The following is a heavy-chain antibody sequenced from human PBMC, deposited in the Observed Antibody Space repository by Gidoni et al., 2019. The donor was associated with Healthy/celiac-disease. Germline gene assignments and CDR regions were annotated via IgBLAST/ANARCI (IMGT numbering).Heavy chain of an antibody. CDR1: GRPLRSYA. CDR3: ARDESFRYGMDV. J-gene: IGHJ6*02. V-gene: IGHV1-69*01. Sequence: QVQLVQSGAEVKKLGYSVKASCKAHGRPLRSYAISCVRKAPGQGLEWMGGIIPIFGTANDAQKFQGRVTITADESTRTAYMELSSLRSEDTAVYDCARDESFRYGMDVWGQGTTVTVSS. CDR2: IIPIFGTA.